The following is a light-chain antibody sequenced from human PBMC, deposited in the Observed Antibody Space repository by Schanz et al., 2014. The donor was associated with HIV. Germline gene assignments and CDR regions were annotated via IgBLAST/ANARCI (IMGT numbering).Light chain of an antibody. CDR3: HHYGGS. CDR1: QTLSSSH. V-gene: IGKV3-20*01. Sequence: EIVLTQFPGTLSLSPGERGTLSCRASQTLSSSHLAWYQHKPGQAPRLLIYGASSRATGIPDRFSGSGSGTDFTLTISSLEPEDFAVYYCHHYGGSFGPGTTVDYK. J-gene: IGKJ3*01. CDR2: GAS.